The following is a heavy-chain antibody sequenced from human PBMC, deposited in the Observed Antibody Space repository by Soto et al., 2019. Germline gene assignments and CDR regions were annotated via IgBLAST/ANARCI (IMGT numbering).Heavy chain of an antibody. CDR1: GGSVSSGSYY. CDR2: IYYSGST. CDR3: ARVAVYYYGSGSYYLNWFDP. Sequence: QVQLQESGPGLVKPSETLSLTCTVSGGSVSSGSYYWSWIRQPPGKGLEWIGYIYYSGSTNYNPSLKSRVTISVDTSKTQFSLKLSSVTAADTAVYYYARVAVYYYGSGSYYLNWFDPWGQGTLVTVSS. J-gene: IGHJ5*02. V-gene: IGHV4-61*01. D-gene: IGHD3-10*01.